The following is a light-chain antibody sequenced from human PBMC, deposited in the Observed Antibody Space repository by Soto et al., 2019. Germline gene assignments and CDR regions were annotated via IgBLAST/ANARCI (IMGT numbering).Light chain of an antibody. Sequence: EIVLTQSPGTLSLSPGERATLSCRASQSVSSSYLDWYQQKPGQAPRLLIYGASIRDTGITDRFSVSGSGTGFTPTISRLEPEDVAVYDCQQYGSSPRTLGQGTKVDIK. CDR2: GAS. V-gene: IGKV3-20*01. CDR1: QSVSSSY. J-gene: IGKJ1*01. CDR3: QQYGSSPRT.